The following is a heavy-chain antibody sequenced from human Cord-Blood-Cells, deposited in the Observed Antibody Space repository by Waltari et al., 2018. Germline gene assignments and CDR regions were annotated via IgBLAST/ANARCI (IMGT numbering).Heavy chain of an antibody. CDR2: SVPILCIA. CDR1: GGTFSSYT. J-gene: IGHJ4*02. V-gene: IGHV1-69*08. CDR3: ARDLAVGYSGYGFDY. D-gene: IGHD5-12*01. Sequence: QVQLVQSGAEVKKPGSSVKVSCKASGGTFSSYTISWVRQAPGQGLEWMGRSVPILCIANDAQKFQGRVTITADKSTSTAYMELSSLGSEDTAVYYCARDLAVGYSGYGFDYWGQGTLVTVSS.